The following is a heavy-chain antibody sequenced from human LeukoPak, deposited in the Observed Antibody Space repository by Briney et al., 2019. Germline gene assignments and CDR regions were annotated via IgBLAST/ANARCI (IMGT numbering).Heavy chain of an antibody. Sequence: GGSLRLSCAASGFTFSSYEMNWVRQAPGKGLEWVSYISIGGRTQYYADSVKGRFTISRDNAKNSLYLQMNSLRAEDTALYYCAREPGGGYYYYYMDVWGKGTTVTVSS. CDR1: GFTFSSYE. D-gene: IGHD1-1*01. CDR3: AREPGGGYYYYYMDV. J-gene: IGHJ6*03. CDR2: ISIGGRTQ. V-gene: IGHV3-48*03.